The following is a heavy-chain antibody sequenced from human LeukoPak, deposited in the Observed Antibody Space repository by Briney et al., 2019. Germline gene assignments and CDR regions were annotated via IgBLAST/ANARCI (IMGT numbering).Heavy chain of an antibody. Sequence: ASVKVSCKASGYTFTSYDINWVRQATGQGLEWMGWMNPNSGNTGYAQKFQGRVTITRNTSISTAYMELSSLRSEDTAVYYCARSVPAATDYYYYYMDVWGKGTTVTVSS. CDR1: GYTFTSYD. D-gene: IGHD2-2*01. CDR2: MNPNSGNT. CDR3: ARSVPAATDYYYYYMDV. V-gene: IGHV1-8*03. J-gene: IGHJ6*03.